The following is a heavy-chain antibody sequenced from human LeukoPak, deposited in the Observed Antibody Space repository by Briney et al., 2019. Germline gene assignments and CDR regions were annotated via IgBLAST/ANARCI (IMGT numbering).Heavy chain of an antibody. V-gene: IGHV1-58*01. CDR3: AAVRGGSGWYPPDY. CDR1: GFTFTSSA. J-gene: IGHJ4*02. D-gene: IGHD6-19*01. Sequence: SVKVSCKASGFTFTSSAVQWVRQARGQRLEWIGWIVVGSGNTNYAQKFQERVIITRDMSTSTAYMELSSLRSEDTAVYYCAAVRGGSGWYPPDYWGQGTLVTVSS. CDR2: IVVGSGNT.